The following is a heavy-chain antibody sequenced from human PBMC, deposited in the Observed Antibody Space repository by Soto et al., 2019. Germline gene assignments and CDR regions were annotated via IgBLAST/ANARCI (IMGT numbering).Heavy chain of an antibody. CDR1: GGSISSYY. Sequence: SETLSLTCTVSGGSISSYYWSWSRQPPGKGLEWIGYIYYSGSTNYNPSLKSRVTISVDTSKNQFSLKLSSVTAADTAVYYCARGHYGGHGLDVWGQGTTVTVSS. V-gene: IGHV4-59*08. D-gene: IGHD4-17*01. J-gene: IGHJ6*02. CDR2: IYYSGST. CDR3: ARGHYGGHGLDV.